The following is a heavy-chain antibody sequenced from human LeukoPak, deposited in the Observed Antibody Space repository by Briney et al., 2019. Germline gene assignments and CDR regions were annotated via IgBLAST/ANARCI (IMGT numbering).Heavy chain of an antibody. CDR1: GYTLTELS. J-gene: IGHJ4*02. D-gene: IGHD5-24*01. CDR3: ATKEINPLDHHFDY. V-gene: IGHV1-24*01. CDR2: FDPEDGET. Sequence: GASVKVSCKVSGYTLTELSMHWVRQAPGKGLEWMGGFDPEDGETIYAQKFQGRGTMTEDTSTDTAYMELSSLRSEDKAVYYCATKEINPLDHHFDYWAQGTLLTVSS.